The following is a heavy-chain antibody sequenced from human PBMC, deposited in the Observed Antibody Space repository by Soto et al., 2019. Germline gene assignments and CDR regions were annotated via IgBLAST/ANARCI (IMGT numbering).Heavy chain of an antibody. CDR3: ARDQDTAMAFDY. V-gene: IGHV3-33*01. CDR2: IWYDGSNK. Sequence: GGSLRLSCAASGFTFSSYGMHWVRQAPGKGLEWVAVIWYDGSNKYYADSVKGRFTISRDNSKNTLYLQMNSLRAEDTAVYYCARDQDTAMAFDYWGQGTLVTVS. D-gene: IGHD5-18*01. J-gene: IGHJ4*02. CDR1: GFTFSSYG.